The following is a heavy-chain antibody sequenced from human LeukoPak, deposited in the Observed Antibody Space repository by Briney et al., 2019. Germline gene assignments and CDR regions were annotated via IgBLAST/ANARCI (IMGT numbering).Heavy chain of an antibody. CDR1: GFTFSSYS. Sequence: GGCLRLSCAASGFTFSSYSMNWVRQAPGKWLEWVSHITASGTAMFYADSVKGRFTISRDNAKNSLYLQMNSLRDEDTAVYYCASSGSYRFDYWGQGTLVTVSS. D-gene: IGHD1-26*01. V-gene: IGHV3-48*02. CDR2: ITASGTAM. CDR3: ASSGSYRFDY. J-gene: IGHJ4*02.